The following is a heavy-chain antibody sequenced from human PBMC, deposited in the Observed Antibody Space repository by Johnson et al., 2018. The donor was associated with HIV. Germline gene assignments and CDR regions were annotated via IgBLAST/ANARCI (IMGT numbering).Heavy chain of an antibody. Sequence: VQLVESGGGLVQPGGSLRLSCAAYGFTFSSYAMSWVRQAPGKGLEWVSAISGSGGSTYYADSVKGRFTISRDNSKNTLYLQMNSLRAEDTAVYYCAKDLFYYDSTWDSGSPLGDTFDIWGQGTMVTVSS. V-gene: IGHV3-23*04. J-gene: IGHJ3*02. CDR2: ISGSGGST. CDR1: GFTFSSYA. CDR3: AKDLFYYDSTWDSGSPLGDTFDI. D-gene: IGHD3-22*01.